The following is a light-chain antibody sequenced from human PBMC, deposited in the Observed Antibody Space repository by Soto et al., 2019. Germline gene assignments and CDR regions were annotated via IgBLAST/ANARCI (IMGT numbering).Light chain of an antibody. V-gene: IGKV3-15*01. CDR2: GAA. J-gene: IGKJ5*01. CDR3: QQYNNWPPIT. Sequence: EIVMTQSPATLSLSPGERATLSCRASQSVSSNLAWYQQKPGQAPRLIXYGAATSATGIPARFSGSGSWAEVTLTISSLQSEDFAVYYCQQYNNWPPITFGQGTRLEIK. CDR1: QSVSSN.